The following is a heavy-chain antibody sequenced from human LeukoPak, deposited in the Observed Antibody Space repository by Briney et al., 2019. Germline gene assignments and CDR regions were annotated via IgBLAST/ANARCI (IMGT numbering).Heavy chain of an antibody. CDR1: GGSISSSSYY. CDR2: IYYSGST. Sequence: SETLSLTCTVSGGSISSSSYYWGWIRQPPGKGLEWIGSIYYSGSTYYNPSLKSRVTISVDTSKNQFSLKLSSVTAADTAVYYCARDKGYGDYWGQGTLVTVSS. D-gene: IGHD1-1*01. V-gene: IGHV4-39*07. CDR3: ARDKGYGDY. J-gene: IGHJ4*02.